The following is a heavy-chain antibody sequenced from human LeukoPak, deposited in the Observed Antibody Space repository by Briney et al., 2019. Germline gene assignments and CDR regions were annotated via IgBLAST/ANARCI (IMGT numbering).Heavy chain of an antibody. Sequence: SETLSLTCAVSGGSISSGNWWSWVRQTPGKGLEWIGEIYHSGGTNYNPSLKSRVTISVDTSKNQFSLKLSSVTAADTAVYYFARERHLWFGELSDYYYMDVWGKGTTVTISS. D-gene: IGHD3-10*01. CDR1: GGSISSGNW. J-gene: IGHJ6*03. CDR2: IYHSGGT. CDR3: ARERHLWFGELSDYYYMDV. V-gene: IGHV4-4*02.